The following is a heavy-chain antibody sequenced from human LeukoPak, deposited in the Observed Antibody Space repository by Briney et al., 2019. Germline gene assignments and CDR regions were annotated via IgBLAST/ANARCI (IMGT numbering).Heavy chain of an antibody. CDR1: GGSISSYY. V-gene: IGHV4-59*12. D-gene: IGHD3-3*01. CDR3: ARSGDYCLEY. Sequence: SETLSLTCTVSGGSISSYYWSWIRQPPGKGLEWIGYIYYSGSTSYNPSLKSRVTISADKSKNQFSLNLNSVTAADTAVYYCARSGDYCLEYWGQGTLVTVSS. J-gene: IGHJ4*02. CDR2: IYYSGST.